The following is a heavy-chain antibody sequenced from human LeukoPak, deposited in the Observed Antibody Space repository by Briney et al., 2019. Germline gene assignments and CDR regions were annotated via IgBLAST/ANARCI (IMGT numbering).Heavy chain of an antibody. V-gene: IGHV4-39*07. CDR2: IYYSGST. D-gene: IGHD6-19*01. CDR3: ARDQGRWLIRTFDY. CDR1: GGSISSSSYY. Sequence: PSETLSLTCTVSGGSISSSSYYWGWIRQPPGKGLEWIGSIYYSGSTYYNPSLKSRVTISVDTSKNQFSLKLSSVTAADTAVYYCARDQGRWLIRTFDYWGQGTLVTVSS. J-gene: IGHJ4*02.